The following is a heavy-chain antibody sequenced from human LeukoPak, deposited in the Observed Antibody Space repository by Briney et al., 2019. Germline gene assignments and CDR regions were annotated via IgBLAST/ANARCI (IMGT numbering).Heavy chain of an antibody. V-gene: IGHV3-20*04. CDR2: INWRGDRT. J-gene: IGHJ4*02. Sequence: GGSLRLSCAASGFRFDDYGMSWVRQAPGKGLEWVSGINWRGDRTGYADSVKGRFTISRDNAQNSLYLQMSSLRAEDTALYYCAKDSYYLLAANWGQGALVIVSS. D-gene: IGHD3-9*01. CDR3: AKDSYYLLAAN. CDR1: GFRFDDYG.